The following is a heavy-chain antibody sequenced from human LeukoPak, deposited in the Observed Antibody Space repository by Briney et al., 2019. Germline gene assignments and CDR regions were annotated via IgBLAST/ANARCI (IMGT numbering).Heavy chain of an antibody. V-gene: IGHV4-34*01. J-gene: IGHJ4*02. Sequence: SETLSLTCAVYGGSFSGYYWSWIRQPPGKGLEWIGEINHSGSTNYNPSLKSRVTISVDTSKNQFSLKLSSVTAADTAVYCCARGITVGAPLGIWGQGTLVTVSS. D-gene: IGHD1-26*01. CDR2: INHSGST. CDR3: ARGITVGAPLGI. CDR1: GGSFSGYY.